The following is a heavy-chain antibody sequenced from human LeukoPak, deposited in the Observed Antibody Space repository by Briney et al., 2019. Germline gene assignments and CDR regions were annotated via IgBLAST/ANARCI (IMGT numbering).Heavy chain of an antibody. CDR1: GITFRSYG. D-gene: IGHD3-16*01. CDR2: IWYDGSKK. CDR3: ASGTIPFTFGEIWSLDY. J-gene: IGHJ4*02. V-gene: IGHV3-33*01. Sequence: PGGSLRLSCAASGITFRSYGMHWVRQAPGKGLEWVALIWYDGSKKYYGDSVKGRFTISRDNSKNMLYLEMHSMRAEDKAIDYCASGTIPFTFGEIWSLDYWGQGTLVTVSS.